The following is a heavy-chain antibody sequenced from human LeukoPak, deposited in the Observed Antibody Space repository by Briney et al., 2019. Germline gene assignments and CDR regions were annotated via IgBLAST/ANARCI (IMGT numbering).Heavy chain of an antibody. Sequence: PGGSLRLSCAASGFTFDDYGMSWVRQAPGKGLEWVSAISGSGADTYYADSVKGRFTISRDNSKNTLYLQMNSLRAEDTAIYFCAKELRRSPTYYFDYWGQGTLVTVSS. J-gene: IGHJ4*02. CDR1: GFTFDDYG. D-gene: IGHD2-15*01. CDR3: AKELRRSPTYYFDY. V-gene: IGHV3-23*01. CDR2: ISGSGADT.